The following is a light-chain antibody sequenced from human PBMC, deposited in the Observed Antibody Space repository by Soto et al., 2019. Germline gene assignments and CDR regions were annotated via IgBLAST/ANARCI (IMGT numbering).Light chain of an antibody. V-gene: IGLV2-8*01. Sequence: QSVLTQPPSASGSPGQSVTISCTGTSSDVGGYNFVSWYQQHPGKAPKLMIYEVSERPSGVPDRFSGSKSGYTASLTVSGLQAEDEADYYCSSYAGSNIVVFGGGTKVTVL. CDR2: EVS. J-gene: IGLJ2*01. CDR1: SSDVGGYNF. CDR3: SSYAGSNIVV.